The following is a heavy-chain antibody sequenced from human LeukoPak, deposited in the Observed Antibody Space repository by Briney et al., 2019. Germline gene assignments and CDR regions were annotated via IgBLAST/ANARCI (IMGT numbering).Heavy chain of an antibody. Sequence: SVKVSCKASGGTFSSYAISWVRQAPGQGLEWMGAIIPIFGTANYAQKFQGRVTITADESTSTAYMELSSLRSEDTAVYYCARGYSGYLLHDYWGQGTLVTVSS. CDR1: GGTFSSYA. CDR2: IIPIFGTA. V-gene: IGHV1-69*13. CDR3: ARGYSGYLLHDY. J-gene: IGHJ4*02. D-gene: IGHD5-12*01.